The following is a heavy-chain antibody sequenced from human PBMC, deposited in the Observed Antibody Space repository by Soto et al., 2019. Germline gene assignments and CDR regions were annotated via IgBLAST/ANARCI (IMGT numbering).Heavy chain of an antibody. CDR2: ISHDASQT. V-gene: IGHV3-30*18. CDR3: AKDWGSSGWFNWFAS. D-gene: IGHD6-19*01. CDR1: GFTLGITG. J-gene: IGHJ5*01. Sequence: QVQLVESGGGVVHPGTSLRLACAASGFTLGITGMHWVRQAPGRGLEWVAMISHDASQTHYGDSVKGRFTISRDNSRNTLYLQMNGLKSDDTALYYCAKDWGSSGWFNWFASWGQGALVTVSS.